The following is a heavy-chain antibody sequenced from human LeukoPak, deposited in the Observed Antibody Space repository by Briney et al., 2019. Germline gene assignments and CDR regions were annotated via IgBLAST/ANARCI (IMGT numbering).Heavy chain of an antibody. Sequence: GGPLRLSCAASGFTFRSNAMNWVRQAPGKGLEWVSCITGSGDSTYYAYSVKGRFTISRDNSKNTVYLQMNSLRVEDTAVYHCGKERYGSSSVVDYWGHGTLVTVSS. CDR2: ITGSGDST. V-gene: IGHV3-23*01. CDR1: GFTFRSNA. CDR3: GKERYGSSSVVDY. D-gene: IGHD6-6*01. J-gene: IGHJ4*01.